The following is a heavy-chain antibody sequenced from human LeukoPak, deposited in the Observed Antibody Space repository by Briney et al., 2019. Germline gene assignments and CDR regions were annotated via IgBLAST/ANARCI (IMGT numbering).Heavy chain of an antibody. CDR1: GFTFSSYS. V-gene: IGHV3-48*01. CDR3: AIVATRVQFDW. CDR2: ISNNSDTI. J-gene: IGHJ4*02. D-gene: IGHD5-12*01. Sequence: GGSLRLSCAASGFTFSSYSMNWVRQAPGKGLEWLTYISNNSDTIYYADSVKGRFTISRDKVKNSLYLQMNSLRAEDTAVYYCAIVATRVQFDWWGRGTLVTVSS.